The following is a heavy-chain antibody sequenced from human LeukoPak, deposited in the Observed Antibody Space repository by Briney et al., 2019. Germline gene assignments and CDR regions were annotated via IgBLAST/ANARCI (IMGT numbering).Heavy chain of an antibody. CDR3: ARDWAYYDSSGYYYGAFDI. J-gene: IGHJ3*02. CDR2: IYYSGST. V-gene: IGHV4-59*01. CDR1: GGSISSYY. Sequence: SETLSLTCTVSGGSISSYYWSWIRKPPGRGLEWIGYIYYSGSTNYNPSLKSRVTISVDTSKNQFSLKLSSVTAADTAVYYCARDWAYYDSSGYYYGAFDIWGQGTMVTVSS. D-gene: IGHD3-22*01.